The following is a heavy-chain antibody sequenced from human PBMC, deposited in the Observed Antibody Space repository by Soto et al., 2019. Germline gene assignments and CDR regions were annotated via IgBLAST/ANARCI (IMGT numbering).Heavy chain of an antibody. V-gene: IGHV3-23*01. CDR2: ISGHGDAT. D-gene: IGHD3-10*01. Sequence: EVQLLESGGGLVQPGGPLRLSCAASGFPFTGYAMSWVRQAPGKGLEWVSAISGHGDATFYADSVKGRFTISRDNSKNTLYLHMNSLRAEDTALYYCANSRVSMVRGLIIIPNYWGQGTLVTVSS. CDR3: ANSRVSMVRGLIIIPNY. J-gene: IGHJ4*02. CDR1: GFPFTGYA.